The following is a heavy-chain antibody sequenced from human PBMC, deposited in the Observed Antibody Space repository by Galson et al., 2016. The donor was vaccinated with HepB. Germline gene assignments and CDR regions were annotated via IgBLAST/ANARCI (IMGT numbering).Heavy chain of an antibody. D-gene: IGHD5-12*01. J-gene: IGHJ6*02. CDR3: AREGYLRGNSGYGRNSHYYSGMDV. Sequence: SVKVSCKASGYTFSNYGITWVRQAPGQGLEWMGWISANNGNTNYLQKLQGRLTMTTDTSTSTAYLELRSLTSDDTAVYYCAREGYLRGNSGYGRNSHYYSGMDVWGQGTTVAVSS. CDR1: GYTFSNYG. V-gene: IGHV1-18*04. CDR2: ISANNGNT.